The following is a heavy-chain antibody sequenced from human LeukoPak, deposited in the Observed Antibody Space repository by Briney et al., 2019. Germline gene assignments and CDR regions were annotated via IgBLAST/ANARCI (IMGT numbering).Heavy chain of an antibody. J-gene: IGHJ4*02. CDR3: ARVRLRWLDY. D-gene: IGHD4-23*01. CDR1: GGSISRSSYY. V-gene: IGHV4-39*07. CDR2: IYYSGST. Sequence: SETLSLTCTVSGGSISRSSYYWGWIRQPPGKGLEWIGSIYYSGSTYYNPSLKSRVTISVDTSKNQFSLKLSSVTAADTAVYYCARVRLRWLDYWGQGTLVTVSS.